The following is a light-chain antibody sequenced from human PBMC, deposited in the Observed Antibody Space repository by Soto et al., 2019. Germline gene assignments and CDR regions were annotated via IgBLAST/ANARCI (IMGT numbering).Light chain of an antibody. V-gene: IGKV1-5*01. CDR2: DAS. Sequence: QMKQSNSTLSASVGDRVTITCRASQTISKWLAWYQQKPGKAPKLLISDASNLKSGVPLRFSGSGSGTQFTLTISSLQPDDFATNYCQQYNTHWTFGQGTKV. CDR3: QQYNTHWT. CDR1: QTISKW. J-gene: IGKJ1*01.